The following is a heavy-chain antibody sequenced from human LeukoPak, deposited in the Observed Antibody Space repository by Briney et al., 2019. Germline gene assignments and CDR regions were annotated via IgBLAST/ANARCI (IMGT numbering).Heavy chain of an antibody. V-gene: IGHV3-48*01. CDR2: VGIDSGNT. CDR1: GFTFSDYI. D-gene: IGHD1-1*01. CDR3: ARDHNYAFDN. J-gene: IGHJ4*02. Sequence: GGSLRLSCAASGFTFSDYIMNWVRQAPGKGLEWISWVGIDSGNTKYADSVKGRFTISGEKAKNSLYLQMSSLRVEDTAVYYCARDHNYAFDNWGQGTLVTVSS.